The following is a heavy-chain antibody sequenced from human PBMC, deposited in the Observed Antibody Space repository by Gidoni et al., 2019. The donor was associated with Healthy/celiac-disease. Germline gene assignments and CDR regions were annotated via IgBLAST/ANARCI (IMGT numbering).Heavy chain of an antibody. CDR2: IWDDGSNK. J-gene: IGHJ6*02. Sequence: QVQLVESGGGVVQPGRSLRLPCAASGLTFSSYGMHWVRQAPGKGLEWVAVIWDDGSNKYYADSGKGRFTISRDNSKNTLYLQMNSLRAEDTAVYYCARGADFWSGYPTYGMDVWCQGTTVTVSS. D-gene: IGHD3-3*01. V-gene: IGHV3-33*01. CDR3: ARGADFWSGYPTYGMDV. CDR1: GLTFSSYG.